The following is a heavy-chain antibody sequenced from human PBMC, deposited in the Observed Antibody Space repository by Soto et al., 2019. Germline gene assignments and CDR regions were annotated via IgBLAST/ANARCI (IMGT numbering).Heavy chain of an antibody. CDR3: ATQLTGDLDF. CDR1: GDTFSTSA. D-gene: IGHD7-27*01. CDR2: IIPVFGTP. V-gene: IGHV1-69*13. Sequence: QVQLVQSGAEVRKPGSSVKVSCVASGDTFSTSAMNWVRQAPGQGLEWVGGIIPVFGTPTYAQSLQGRVTITVDVSTTTAYMELTRLRPEDTAVYYCATQLTGDLDFWGQGTLVIVSS. J-gene: IGHJ4*02.